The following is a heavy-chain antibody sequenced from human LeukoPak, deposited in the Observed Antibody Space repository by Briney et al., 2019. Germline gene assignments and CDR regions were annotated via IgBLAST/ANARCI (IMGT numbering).Heavy chain of an antibody. J-gene: IGHJ4*02. CDR3: ARVGTTTTYYDFWSGNSNFDY. D-gene: IGHD3-3*01. CDR2: IYHSGST. CDR1: GYSISSGYY. V-gene: IGHV4-38-2*02. Sequence: PSETLSLTCTVSGYSISSGYYWGWIRQPPGKGLEWIGSIYHSGSTYYNPSLKSRVTISVDTSKNQFSLKLSSVTAADTAVYYCARVGTTTTYYDFWSGNSNFDYWGQGTLVTVSS.